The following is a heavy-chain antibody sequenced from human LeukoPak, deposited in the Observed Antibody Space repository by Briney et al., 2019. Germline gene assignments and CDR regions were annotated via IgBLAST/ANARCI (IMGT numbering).Heavy chain of an antibody. CDR3: ARVSSGDLFDY. CDR2: IYYSGTT. D-gene: IGHD3-22*01. Sequence: SETLSLTCTVSGASISSTSHYWGWIRQPPGKGPEWIGSIYYSGTTYYSPSLKSRITISVDTSKNQVSLRLTSVTAADTAVYYCARVSSGDLFDYWGQGTLVTVSS. CDR1: GASISSTSHY. V-gene: IGHV4-39*01. J-gene: IGHJ4*02.